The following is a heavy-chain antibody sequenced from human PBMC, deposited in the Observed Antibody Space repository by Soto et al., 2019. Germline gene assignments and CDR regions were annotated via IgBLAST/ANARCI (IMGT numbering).Heavy chain of an antibody. J-gene: IGHJ4*02. D-gene: IGHD3-9*01. Sequence: QVQLVQSGPAVTIPVASVKVSCKTAGYTFTAYGLAGLRHATGQMPEWLGWVGTANANKNYAETFQGGVTMTSDRSTTTPYMELRSLRSDDTAVDYCERELNTDPTAYYSFAYLGQGTLVNVSS. V-gene: IGHV1-18*01. CDR2: VGTANANK. CDR1: GYTFTAYG. CDR3: ERELNTDPTAYYSFAY.